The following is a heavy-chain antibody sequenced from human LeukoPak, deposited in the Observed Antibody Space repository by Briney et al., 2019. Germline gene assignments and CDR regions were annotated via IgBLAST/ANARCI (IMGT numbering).Heavy chain of an antibody. CDR2: IYYGGST. CDR3: ARLGEVRMATYYYYGMDV. J-gene: IGHJ6*02. D-gene: IGHD5-24*01. Sequence: PSETLSLTCTVSGGSISSYYWSWIRQPPGKGLEWIGYIYYGGSTNYNPSLKSRVTISVDTSKNQFSLKLSSVTAADTAVYYCARLGEVRMATYYYYGMDVWGQGTTVTVSS. V-gene: IGHV4-59*08. CDR1: GGSISSYY.